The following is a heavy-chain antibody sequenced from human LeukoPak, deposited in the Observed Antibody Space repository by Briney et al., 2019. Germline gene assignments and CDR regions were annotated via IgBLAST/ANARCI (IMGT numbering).Heavy chain of an antibody. D-gene: IGHD6-13*01. J-gene: IGHJ4*02. CDR2: IIPIFGTA. CDR1: GGTFSSYA. V-gene: IGHV1-69*13. CDR3: ARSTPQDSSWYPSFDY. Sequence: ASVKVSCKASGGTFSSYAISWVRQAPGQGLEWMGGIIPIFGTANYAQKFQGRVTITADESTSTVFMELSSLRSEDTAVYYSARSTPQDSSWYPSFDYWGQGTLVTVSS.